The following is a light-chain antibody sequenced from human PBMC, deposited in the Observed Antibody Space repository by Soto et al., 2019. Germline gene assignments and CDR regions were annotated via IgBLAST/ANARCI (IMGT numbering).Light chain of an antibody. CDR2: DVS. Sequence: QSALTQPASVSGSPGQSITISCSGTSSDVGGSDSVSWYQQHPGKAPKLVIYDVSNRPSGVSDRFSGSKSGNTASLTISGLQAEDEADYYCCSYTRSNSLVLFGGGTKLTVL. V-gene: IGLV2-14*01. CDR1: SSDVGGSDS. CDR3: CSYTRSNSLVL. J-gene: IGLJ2*01.